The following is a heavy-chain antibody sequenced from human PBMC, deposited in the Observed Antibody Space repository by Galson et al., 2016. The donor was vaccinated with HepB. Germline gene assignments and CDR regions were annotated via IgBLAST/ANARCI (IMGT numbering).Heavy chain of an antibody. D-gene: IGHD1-26*01. V-gene: IGHV3-23*01. CDR2: ISRSGDAT. CDR3: AKEVGTVHPSNWFDP. Sequence: SLRLSCAAPGFTFSSYAMDWVRQAPRKGLEWVSAISRSGDATYYADSVKGRFTIFRDNSKDTLYLQMNSLRAEDTAVYYCAKEVGTVHPSNWFDPWGQGTLVTVSS. J-gene: IGHJ5*02. CDR1: GFTFSSYA.